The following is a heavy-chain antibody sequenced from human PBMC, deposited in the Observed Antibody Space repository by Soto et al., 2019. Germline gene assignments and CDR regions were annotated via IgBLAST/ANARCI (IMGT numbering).Heavy chain of an antibody. Sequence: VGSLRLSCAASGFTFSSYWMHWVRQAPGKGLVWVSRINSDGSSTSYADSVKGRFTISRDNAKNTLYLQMNSLRAEDTAVYYCARRGGYYYGMDVWGQGTTVTVSS. D-gene: IGHD2-15*01. V-gene: IGHV3-74*01. J-gene: IGHJ6*02. CDR3: ARRGGYYYGMDV. CDR2: INSDGSST. CDR1: GFTFSSYW.